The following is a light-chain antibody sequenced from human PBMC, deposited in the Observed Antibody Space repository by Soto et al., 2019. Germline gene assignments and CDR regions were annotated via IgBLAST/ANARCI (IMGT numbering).Light chain of an antibody. CDR3: SSYAGGNILV. CDR2: DVS. Sequence: QSALTQPPSASGSPGQSVTISCTGTSSDVGGYNSVSWYQQHPGKAPKVMIYDVSKRPSGVPDRFSGSKSGNTASLTVSGLQGEDEADYYCSSYAGGNILVFGGGNKLTVL. V-gene: IGLV2-8*01. J-gene: IGLJ3*02. CDR1: SSDVGGYNS.